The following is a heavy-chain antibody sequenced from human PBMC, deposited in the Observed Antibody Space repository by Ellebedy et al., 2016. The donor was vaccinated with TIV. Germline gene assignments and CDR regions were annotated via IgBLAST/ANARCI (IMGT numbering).Heavy chain of an antibody. CDR1: GFTFGSDI. D-gene: IGHD3-10*01. Sequence: PGGSLRLSCVGSGFTFGSDIMNWVRQPPGKGLEWVSSISSSGSHIFYADSVKGRVTISRDNAKNSLYLQMNSLRAEDTALYYCARHDHASASYYNTWGQGTLVTVSS. CDR3: ARHDHASASYYNT. CDR2: ISSSGSHI. V-gene: IGHV3-21*04. J-gene: IGHJ4*02.